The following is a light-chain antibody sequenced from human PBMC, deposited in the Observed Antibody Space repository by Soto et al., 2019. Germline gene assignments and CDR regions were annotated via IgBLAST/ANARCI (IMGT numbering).Light chain of an antibody. J-gene: IGKJ2*01. V-gene: IGKV1-5*03. CDR1: QSISSW. CDR3: QQYEAYPYT. CDR2: KAS. Sequence: DIQMTQSPSTLSASVRDRVTITCRASQSISSWLAWYQHKPGKAPKLLIYKASTLESGVPSRFSGSGSGTEFTLTISSLQPDDFATYYCQQYEAYPYTFGQGTKLEIK.